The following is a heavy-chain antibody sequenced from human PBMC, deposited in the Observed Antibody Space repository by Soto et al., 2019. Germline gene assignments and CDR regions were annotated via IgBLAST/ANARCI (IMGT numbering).Heavy chain of an antibody. J-gene: IGHJ6*01. CDR1: GYTFTSYG. CDR2: ISAYNGNT. D-gene: IGHD2-2*02. Sequence: QVQLVQSGAEVKKPGASVKVSCKASGYTFTSYGIIWVRQAPGQGLEWMGWISAYNGNTNYAQKLQGRVTMTTDTSTSRDYMELRSLRADDTALYYCARDWYCSSTSCYILDVWGQGTTVTVSS. CDR3: ARDWYCSSTSCYILDV. V-gene: IGHV1-18*01.